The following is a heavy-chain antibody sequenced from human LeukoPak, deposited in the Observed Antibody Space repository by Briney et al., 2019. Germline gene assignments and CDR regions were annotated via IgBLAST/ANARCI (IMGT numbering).Heavy chain of an antibody. V-gene: IGHV3-33*01. D-gene: IGHD5-18*01. CDR3: ARDHSYGLYLDY. CDR2: IWSDGSNK. CDR1: GFTFSSYG. J-gene: IGHJ4*02. Sequence: GGSLRLSCAASGFTFSSYGMHWVRQAPGKGLRWVALIWSDGSNKYYVDSVKGRFTISRDNSKNTLYLQMNSLRAEDTAVYYCARDHSYGLYLDYWGQGTLVTVSS.